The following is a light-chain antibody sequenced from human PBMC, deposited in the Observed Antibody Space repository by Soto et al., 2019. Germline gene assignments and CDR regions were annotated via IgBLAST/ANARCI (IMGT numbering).Light chain of an antibody. CDR2: DAS. CDR1: QSVSSY. Sequence: EIVLTQSPATLSLSPGERATLSCRASQSVSSYLAWYQQKPDQAPRLLISDASNRATGIPARFSGSGSGTDFTLTISSLEPEDFAVYYCQQRSNWPLTFGAGTKVEIK. V-gene: IGKV3-11*01. J-gene: IGKJ4*01. CDR3: QQRSNWPLT.